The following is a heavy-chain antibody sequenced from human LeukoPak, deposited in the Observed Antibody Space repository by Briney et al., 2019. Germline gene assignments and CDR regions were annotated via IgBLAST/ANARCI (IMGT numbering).Heavy chain of an antibody. D-gene: IGHD3-16*01. J-gene: IGHJ4*02. Sequence: GGSLRLSCAASGFTFSSYGMHWVRQAPGKGLEWVAVISYDGSNKYYADSVKGRFTISRDDSKNTLYLQMNSLRAEDTAVYYCAKDEGGAIFDYWGQGTLVTVSS. CDR2: ISYDGSNK. CDR1: GFTFSSYG. V-gene: IGHV3-30*18. CDR3: AKDEGGAIFDY.